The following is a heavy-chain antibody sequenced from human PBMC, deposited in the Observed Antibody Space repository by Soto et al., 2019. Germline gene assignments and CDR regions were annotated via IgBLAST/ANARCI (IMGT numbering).Heavy chain of an antibody. D-gene: IGHD2-15*01. V-gene: IGHV3-30*03. CDR1: GFTFSRYG. CDR3: AIGVVVATTDFQH. CDR2: ISYDGSDK. J-gene: IGHJ1*01. Sequence: QVQLVESGGGVVQPGRSLRLSCAASGFTFSRYGMHWVRQPPGKGLEWVAVISYDGSDKYYADSVKGRFTISRDNSNNTLYLQMDSLRAEDTAGYYCAIGVVVATTDFQHWGQGTLVPVCS.